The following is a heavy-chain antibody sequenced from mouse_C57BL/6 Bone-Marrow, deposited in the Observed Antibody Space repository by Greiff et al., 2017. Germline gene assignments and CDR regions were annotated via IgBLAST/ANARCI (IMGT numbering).Heavy chain of an antibody. CDR2: ISSGGSYT. J-gene: IGHJ3*01. D-gene: IGHD3-2*02. Sequence: EVKLMESGGDLVKPGGSLKLSCAASGFTFSSYGMSWVRQTPDKRLEWVATISSGGSYTHYPDSVKGRFTISRDKAKNTLYLQLSSLKSEDTTMYYCARHSQAGFACWCEGTLVTVSA. CDR3: ARHSQAGFAC. CDR1: GFTFSSYG. V-gene: IGHV5-6*01.